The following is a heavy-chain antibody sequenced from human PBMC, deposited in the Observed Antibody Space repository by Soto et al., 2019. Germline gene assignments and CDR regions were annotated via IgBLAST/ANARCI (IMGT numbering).Heavy chain of an antibody. Sequence: QVPLQESGPGLVKPSETLSLTCTVSGSSISSGGWYWSWLRQHPGKGLEWIGYIDYSGNTDYNPSLKSRVTISVDTSKRQFSLKLSSVTAADTAVYFCARGPQSTTYFFDGTGYFPLRDWGQGTLVTVSA. CDR1: GSSISSGGWY. D-gene: IGHD3-22*01. V-gene: IGHV4-31*03. CDR2: IDYSGNT. CDR3: ARGPQSTTYFFDGTGYFPLRD. J-gene: IGHJ4*02.